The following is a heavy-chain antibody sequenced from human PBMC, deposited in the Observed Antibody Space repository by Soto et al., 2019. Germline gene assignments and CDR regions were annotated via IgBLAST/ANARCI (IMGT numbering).Heavy chain of an antibody. CDR2: IGATWSSGSNF. CDR1: GFTLSSFA. J-gene: IGHJ6*02. D-gene: IGHD3-16*01. V-gene: IGHV3-48*03. Sequence: EVQLEESGGGLVQPGGSLRLSCAASGFTLSSFALNWVRQAPGKGLEWVSYIGATWSSGSNFYYAASVKGRFKISRDSAKNSLFLQMNSLRDEDTAIYYCARGGTVPYYYGMDVWGQGTTVTVSS. CDR3: ARGGTVPYYYGMDV.